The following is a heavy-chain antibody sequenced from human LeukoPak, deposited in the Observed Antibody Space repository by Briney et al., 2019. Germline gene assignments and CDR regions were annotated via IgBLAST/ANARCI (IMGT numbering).Heavy chain of an antibody. J-gene: IGHJ5*02. Sequence: SVKVSCKASGGTFSSDAISWVRQAPGQGLEWRVGVIPIFGTANYAQKFQGRVTITADKSTSTAYMELSGLRSEDTAVYYCARADHCSSTSCYVGVPNWFDPWGQGTLVTVSS. CDR1: GGTFSSDA. V-gene: IGHV1-69*06. CDR2: VIPIFGTA. CDR3: ARADHCSSTSCYVGVPNWFDP. D-gene: IGHD2-2*01.